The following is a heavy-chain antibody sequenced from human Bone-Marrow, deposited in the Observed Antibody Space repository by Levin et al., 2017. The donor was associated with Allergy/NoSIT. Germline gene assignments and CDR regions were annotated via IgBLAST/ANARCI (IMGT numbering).Heavy chain of an antibody. D-gene: IGHD1-26*01. CDR1: GFTFNNDE. CDR3: ARGGTYLTNGFDY. CDR2: ISGSGDSI. Sequence: GGSLRLSCAASGFTFNNDELNWVRQAPGKGLEWVSYISGSGDSIYYADSVKGRFTISRDNAKNSLFLQMNSLRAEDTAVYFCARGGTYLTNGFDYWGQGTLVTVSS. J-gene: IGHJ4*02. V-gene: IGHV3-48*03.